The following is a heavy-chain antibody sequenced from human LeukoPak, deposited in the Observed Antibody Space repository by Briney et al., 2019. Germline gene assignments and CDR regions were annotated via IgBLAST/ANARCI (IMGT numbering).Heavy chain of an antibody. CDR3: ARPPPNSGSYDGPSGLDY. Sequence: PSETLSLTCAVYGGSFSGYYWSWIRQPPGKGLEWIGEINHSGSTNYNPSLKSRVTISVDTSKNQFSLKLSSVTAADTAVYYCARPPPNSGSYDGPSGLDYWGQGPLVTVSS. CDR2: INHSGST. CDR1: GGSFSGYY. D-gene: IGHD1-26*01. J-gene: IGHJ4*02. V-gene: IGHV4-34*01.